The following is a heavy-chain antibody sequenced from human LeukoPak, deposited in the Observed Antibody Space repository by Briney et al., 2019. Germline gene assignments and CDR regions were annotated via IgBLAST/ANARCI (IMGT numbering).Heavy chain of an antibody. CDR1: GFTVSSNC. Sequence: GGSLRLSCAASGFTVSSNCMSWVRQAPGKGLEWVSVIYSGGSTYYADSVKGRFSISRDNSKNTLYLQMNSLRAEDTAVYYCARHLTYYYGSGTGPIDYWGQGTLVTVSS. J-gene: IGHJ4*02. D-gene: IGHD3-10*01. CDR3: ARHLTYYYGSGTGPIDY. CDR2: IYSGGST. V-gene: IGHV3-66*04.